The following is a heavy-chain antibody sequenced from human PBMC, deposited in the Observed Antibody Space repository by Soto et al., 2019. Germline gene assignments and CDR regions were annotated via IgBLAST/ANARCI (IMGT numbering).Heavy chain of an antibody. CDR2: ISYDGSNK. Sequence: GGSLRLSCAASGFTFSSYGMHWVRQAPGKGLEWVAVISYDGSNKYYADSVKGRFTISRDNSKSTLYLQMNSLRAEDTAVYYCAKDEVLRFLEWPYYYYYMDVWGKGTTVTVSS. CDR3: AKDEVLRFLEWPYYYYYMDV. CDR1: GFTFSSYG. J-gene: IGHJ6*03. V-gene: IGHV3-30*18. D-gene: IGHD3-3*01.